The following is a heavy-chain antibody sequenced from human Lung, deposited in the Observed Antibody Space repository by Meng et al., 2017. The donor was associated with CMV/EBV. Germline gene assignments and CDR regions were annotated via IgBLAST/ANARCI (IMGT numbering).Heavy chain of an antibody. Sequence: VQWPEWAPPRGRPSSPLSLTSAALGDSITNHNGWAWVRQPPGKGLGWIGEIPHRGSSAYNPSLKSRVSMSIDKSKNQFSLKLTSVTAADTAVYHCLRRSGGSVWGQGTLVTVSS. CDR2: IPHRGSS. D-gene: IGHD3-10*01. CDR3: LRRSGGSV. CDR1: GDSITNHNG. J-gene: IGHJ1*01. V-gene: IGHV4-4*02.